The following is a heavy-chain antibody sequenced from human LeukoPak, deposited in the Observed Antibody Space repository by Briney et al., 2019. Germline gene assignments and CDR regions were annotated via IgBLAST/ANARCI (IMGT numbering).Heavy chain of an antibody. J-gene: IGHJ4*02. Sequence: SETLSLTCAVYGGSFSGYYWGWIRQPPGKGLEWIGEINHSGSTNCNPSLKSRVTISVDTSKNQFSLKLSSVTAADTAVYYCATTYYYDSSGYPPTRYFDYWGQGTLVTVSS. CDR1: GGSFSGYY. D-gene: IGHD3-22*01. CDR3: ATTYYYDSSGYPPTRYFDY. V-gene: IGHV4-34*01. CDR2: INHSGST.